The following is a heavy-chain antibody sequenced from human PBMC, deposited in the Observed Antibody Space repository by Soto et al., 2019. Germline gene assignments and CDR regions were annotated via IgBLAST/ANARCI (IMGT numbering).Heavy chain of an antibody. V-gene: IGHV3-23*01. CDR2: LGGSDTGT. Sequence: PGGSLRLSCAASGFTFSMYAMTWVRQAPGKGLEWVSGLGGSDTGTYYADSVKGRFTISRDNSKNTLYLQLSSLRAEDSAVYYCAKGLDYGDYGKFDYWGQGTLVTVSS. J-gene: IGHJ4*02. CDR1: GFTFSMYA. CDR3: AKGLDYGDYGKFDY. D-gene: IGHD4-17*01.